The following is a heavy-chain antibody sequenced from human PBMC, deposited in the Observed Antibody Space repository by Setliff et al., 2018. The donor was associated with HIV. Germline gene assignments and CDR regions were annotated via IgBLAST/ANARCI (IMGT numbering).Heavy chain of an antibody. Sequence: ASVKVSCKASGFTFTTYDINWVRQSTGQGLEWMGWMNPNSGDTGYAQKFQGRVTMTRNTSITTAYMELSSLRPEDTAVYYCARGRGVLLWFGELANVFDIWGQGTMVTVSS. J-gene: IGHJ3*02. CDR3: ARGRGVLLWFGELANVFDI. CDR1: GFTFTTYD. V-gene: IGHV1-8*02. CDR2: MNPNSGDT. D-gene: IGHD3-10*01.